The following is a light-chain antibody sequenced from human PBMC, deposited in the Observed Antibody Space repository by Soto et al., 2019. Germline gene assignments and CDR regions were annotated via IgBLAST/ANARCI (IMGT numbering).Light chain of an antibody. CDR3: TSYTSINTYV. Sequence: ALTQPASVSGSPGQSITISCTGTSSDVGRYNYVSWYQQHPGKAPKFMIYEVSNRPSGVSNRFSGSKSGNTASLTISGLQAEDEADYYCTSYTSINTYVFGTGTKVTVL. V-gene: IGLV2-14*01. CDR1: SSDVGRYNY. CDR2: EVS. J-gene: IGLJ1*01.